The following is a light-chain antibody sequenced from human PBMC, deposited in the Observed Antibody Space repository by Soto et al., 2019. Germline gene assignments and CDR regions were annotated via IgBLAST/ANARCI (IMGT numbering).Light chain of an antibody. CDR2: EVS. J-gene: IGLJ1*01. CDR3: SSYAGSNNRGV. CDR1: STDVGGYNY. Sequence: QSVLTRPLSASGSPGQSVTISCTGTSTDVGGYNYISWYQHHPGKGPKLIIYEVSERPSGVPDRFSGSKSGNTASLTVSGLQAEDEADYYCSSYAGSNNRGVFGSGTKVTVL. V-gene: IGLV2-8*01.